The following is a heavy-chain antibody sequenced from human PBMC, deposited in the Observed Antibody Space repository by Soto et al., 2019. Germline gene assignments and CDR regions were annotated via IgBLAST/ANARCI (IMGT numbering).Heavy chain of an antibody. Sequence: HPGGSLRLSCAASGFTFSSYAMHWVRQAPGKGLEWVAVISYDGSNKYYADSVKGRFTISRDNSKNTLYLQMNSLRAEDTAVYYCARVPYSKGYYFDYWGQGTLVTVSS. CDR2: ISYDGSNK. CDR1: GFTFSSYA. CDR3: ARVPYSKGYYFDY. D-gene: IGHD4-4*01. J-gene: IGHJ4*02. V-gene: IGHV3-30-3*01.